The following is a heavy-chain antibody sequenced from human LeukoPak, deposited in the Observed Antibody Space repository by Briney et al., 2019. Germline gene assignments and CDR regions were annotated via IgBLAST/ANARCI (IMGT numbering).Heavy chain of an antibody. V-gene: IGHV4-39*01. CDR2: IYYSGST. D-gene: IGHD3-22*01. J-gene: IGHJ3*02. CDR3: ARPIYDSSGYYEHDAFDI. Sequence: SETLSLTCTVSGGSISSSSYYWGWIRQPPGKGLEWIGSIYYSGSTYYNPSLKSRVTISVDTSKNQFSLKLSSVTAADTAVYYCARPIYDSSGYYEHDAFDIWGQGTMVTVSS. CDR1: GGSISSSSYY.